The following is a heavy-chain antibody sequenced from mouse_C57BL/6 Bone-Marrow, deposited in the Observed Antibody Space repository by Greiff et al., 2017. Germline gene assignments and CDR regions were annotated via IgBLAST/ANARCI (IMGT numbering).Heavy chain of an antibody. D-gene: IGHD1-1*01. CDR1: GYSFTGYY. V-gene: IGHV1-42*01. Sequence: EVQLQQSGPELVKPGASVKISCKASGYSFTGYYMNWVKQSPEKSLEWIGEINPSTGGTTYNQKFKAKATLTVDKSSSTAYMQLKSLTSEDSAVYYCARGGLITTVVEGDYWGQGTSVTVSS. J-gene: IGHJ4*01. CDR3: ARGGLITTVVEGDY. CDR2: INPSTGGT.